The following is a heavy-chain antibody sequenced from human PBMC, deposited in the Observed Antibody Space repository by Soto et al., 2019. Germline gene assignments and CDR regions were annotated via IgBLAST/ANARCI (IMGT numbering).Heavy chain of an antibody. D-gene: IGHD4-17*01. CDR2: IILPFGTP. CDR1: GGSFSNNA. J-gene: IGHJ4*02. V-gene: IGHV1-69*12. Sequence: QVRLVQCEAEVKKPGSSVKVSCKASGGSFSNNAISWVRQAPGQGLEWMGVIILPFGTPNYAQTFQGRVTITADESMTTAYMELSGLRSEDTAVYYCARGPDYEGYFDYWGRGTLVTVSS. CDR3: ARGPDYEGYFDY.